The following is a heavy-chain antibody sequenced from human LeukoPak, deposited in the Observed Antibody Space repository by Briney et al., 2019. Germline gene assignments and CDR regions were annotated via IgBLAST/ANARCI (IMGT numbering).Heavy chain of an antibody. CDR2: ISASGT. D-gene: IGHD2-21*01. Sequence: GSLRLSCAASGFTFRRLAMTWVRQAPGEGREGVATISASGTYYADPVKGRFFISRDNSRNTLDLQMSSLRAEDTAVYYCAKDHESDGYPRLDYWGQGTLVTVSA. CDR3: AKDHESDGYPRLDY. CDR1: GFTFRRLA. V-gene: IGHV3-23*01. J-gene: IGHJ4*02.